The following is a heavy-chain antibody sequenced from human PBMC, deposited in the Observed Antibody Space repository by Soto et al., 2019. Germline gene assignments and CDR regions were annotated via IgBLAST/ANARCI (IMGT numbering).Heavy chain of an antibody. Sequence: GGSLRLSCAASGFTFSSYAMHWVRQAPGKGLEWVAVISYDGSNKYYADSVKGRFTISRDNSKNTLYLQMNSLRAEDTAVYYCARENTLTNAFDIWGQGTMVTVSS. CDR3: ARENTLTNAFDI. CDR1: GFTFSSYA. CDR2: ISYDGSNK. D-gene: IGHD4-17*01. J-gene: IGHJ3*02. V-gene: IGHV3-30-3*01.